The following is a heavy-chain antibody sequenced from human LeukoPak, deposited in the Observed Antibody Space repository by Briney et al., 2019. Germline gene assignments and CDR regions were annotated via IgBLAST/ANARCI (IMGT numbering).Heavy chain of an antibody. J-gene: IGHJ5*02. CDR1: GYTFTGYY. Sequence: GASVKVSCKASGYTFTGYYIHWVRQAPGQGLEWMGWINPNSGGTNYAQKFQGRVTVSRDTSISTAYMELTRLRSDDTAVYYCARVDTVVVPTGITWFDPWGQGTLVTVSS. D-gene: IGHD2-2*02. CDR3: ARVDTVVVPTGITWFDP. V-gene: IGHV1-2*02. CDR2: INPNSGGT.